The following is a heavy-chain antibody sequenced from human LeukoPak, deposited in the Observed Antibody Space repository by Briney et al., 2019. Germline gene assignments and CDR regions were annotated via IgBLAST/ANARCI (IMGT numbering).Heavy chain of an antibody. CDR2: IDRDDDT. J-gene: IGHJ3*02. V-gene: IGHV2-70*11. CDR3: TRTWYLFQLAFQM. CDR1: GFSLSTSGMC. Sequence: SGPALVKPTQTLTLTCRLSGFSLSTSGMCVSWIRQPPGKALELLARIDRDDDTYYNTSPRTRLTISKDTSKTQRGLTMTNMNTVHTATYDCTRTWYLFQLAFQMWGEGTIVTLPS. D-gene: IGHD6-13*01.